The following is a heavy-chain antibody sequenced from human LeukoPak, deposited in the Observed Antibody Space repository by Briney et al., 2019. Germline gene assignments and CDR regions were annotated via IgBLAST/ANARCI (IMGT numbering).Heavy chain of an antibody. V-gene: IGHV1-69*05. CDR2: IIPIFGTA. D-gene: IGHD3-3*01. CDR1: GGTFSSYA. Sequence: GASVKVSCKASGGTFSSYAISWVRQAPGQGLEWMGGIIPIFGTANYAQKFQGRVTITRDTSASAAYMELSSLRSEDTAVYYCARRTQYYDFDYWGQGTLVTVSS. CDR3: ARRTQYYDFDY. J-gene: IGHJ4*02.